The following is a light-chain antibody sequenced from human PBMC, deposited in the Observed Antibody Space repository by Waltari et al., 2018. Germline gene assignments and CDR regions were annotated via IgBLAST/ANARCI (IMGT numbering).Light chain of an antibody. V-gene: IGLV6-57*01. CDR1: SGSIASNY. CDR3: QSYDSSSVV. Sequence: NFMLTQPHSVSESPGKTVTISCTRSSGSIASNYVQWYRQRPGTSPTTVIYKYNQRPSGGPDRFSGSIDSSSNSAALTISGLKTEDEADYYCQSYDSSSVVFGGGTKLTVL. CDR2: KYN. J-gene: IGLJ2*01.